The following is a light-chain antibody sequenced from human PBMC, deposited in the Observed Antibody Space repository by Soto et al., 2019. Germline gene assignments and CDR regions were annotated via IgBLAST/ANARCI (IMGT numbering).Light chain of an antibody. V-gene: IGKV3-15*01. Sequence: EIVMTQSPATLSVSPGERATLSCRASQSVSSNLAWYQQKPGQAPRLLIYGASTRATGIPARFSGSGSGTEFPLTISSLRSEDFAVYYCQQNNTCPGTFAKGTRWKSN. J-gene: IGKJ1*01. CDR3: QQNNTCPGT. CDR2: GAS. CDR1: QSVSSN.